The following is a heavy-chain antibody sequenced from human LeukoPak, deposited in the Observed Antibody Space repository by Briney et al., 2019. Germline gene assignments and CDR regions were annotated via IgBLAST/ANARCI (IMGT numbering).Heavy chain of an antibody. CDR2: IKQDGSEK. Sequence: GGSLRLSCAASGFTFSSYSMNWVRQAPGKGLEWVANIKQDGSEKYYVDSVKGRFTISRDNAKNSLYLQMNSLRAEDTAVYYCARDLITFGGVMGNWGQGTLVTVSS. CDR1: GFTFSSYS. J-gene: IGHJ4*02. V-gene: IGHV3-7*01. D-gene: IGHD3-16*01. CDR3: ARDLITFGGVMGN.